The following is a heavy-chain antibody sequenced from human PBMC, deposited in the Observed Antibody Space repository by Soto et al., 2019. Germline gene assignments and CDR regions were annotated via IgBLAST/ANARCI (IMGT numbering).Heavy chain of an antibody. Sequence: GGSLRLSCAASGFTFSSYAMSWVRQAPGKGLEWVSAISGSGGSTYYADSVKGRFTISRDNSKNTLYLQMNSLRAEDTAVYYCAKDGSLRFLEWLRPLSSDNWFDPWGQGTLVTVSS. CDR1: GFTFSSYA. CDR3: AKDGSLRFLEWLRPLSSDNWFDP. D-gene: IGHD3-3*01. J-gene: IGHJ5*02. V-gene: IGHV3-23*01. CDR2: ISGSGGST.